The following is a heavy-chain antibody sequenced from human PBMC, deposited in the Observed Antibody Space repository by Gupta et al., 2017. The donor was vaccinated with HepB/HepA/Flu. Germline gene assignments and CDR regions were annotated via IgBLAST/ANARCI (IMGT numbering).Heavy chain of an antibody. CDR2: ISYDGSNK. V-gene: IGHV3-30*18. CDR3: AKTYYYDSSGYYPDAFDI. D-gene: IGHD3-22*01. Sequence: QVQLVESGGGVVQPGRSLRLSCAASGFTFSRHGIHWCRQAPGKGPEWVAVISYDGSNKYYADSVKGRFTISRDNSKNTLYLQMNSLRAEDTAVYYCAKTYYYDSSGYYPDAFDIWGQGTMVTVSS. CDR1: GFTFSRHG. J-gene: IGHJ3*02.